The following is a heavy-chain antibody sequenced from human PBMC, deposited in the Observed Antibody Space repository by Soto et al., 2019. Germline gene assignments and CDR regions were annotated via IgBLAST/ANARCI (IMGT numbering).Heavy chain of an antibody. Sequence: VGSLRLSCAASGFIFSNYAMSWVRQAPGRGLEWISAISGSGATTYYPDSVKGRFTISRDNSKNTLYLQMNNLRADDTAVYYCTKGGIPRRYNIPKVDFDYWGQGSLVTVSS. V-gene: IGHV3-23*01. J-gene: IGHJ4*02. CDR3: TKGGIPRRYNIPKVDFDY. CDR2: ISGSGATT. CDR1: GFIFSNYA. D-gene: IGHD1-1*01.